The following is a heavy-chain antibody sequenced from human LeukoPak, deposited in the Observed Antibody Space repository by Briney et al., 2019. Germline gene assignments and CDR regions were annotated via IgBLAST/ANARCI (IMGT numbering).Heavy chain of an antibody. J-gene: IGHJ4*02. CDR3: ARLQLWTTH. D-gene: IGHD5-18*01. CDR2: IYDSGST. Sequence: SETLSLTCTVSGGSVSSGSYYWSWIRQPPGKGLEWIGYIYDSGSTNYNPSLKSRVTISVGTSKNQFSLKLSSVTAADTAVYYCARLQLWTTHWGQGTPVTVSS. CDR1: GGSVSSGSYY. V-gene: IGHV4-61*01.